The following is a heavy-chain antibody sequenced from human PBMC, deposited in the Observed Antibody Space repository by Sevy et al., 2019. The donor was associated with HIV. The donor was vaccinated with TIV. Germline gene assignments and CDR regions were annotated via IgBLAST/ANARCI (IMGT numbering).Heavy chain of an antibody. CDR2: INPNSGGT. V-gene: IGHV1-2*02. CDR3: ARVHDLNCSGGSGYWGYDFDY. CDR1: GYTFTGYY. J-gene: IGHJ4*02. D-gene: IGHD2-15*01. Sequence: ASVKVSCKASGYTFTGYYMHWVRQAPGQGLEWMGWINPNSGGTKYAQTFQGRVTMTRDTSISTAYMELSRLRSDDTAGYYMARVHDLNCSGGSGYWGYDFDYWGQGTLVTVSS.